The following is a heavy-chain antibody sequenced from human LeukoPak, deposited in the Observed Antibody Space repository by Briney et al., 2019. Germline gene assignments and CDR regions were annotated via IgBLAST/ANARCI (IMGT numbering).Heavy chain of an antibody. J-gene: IGHJ6*04. CDR1: GYTFTSYG. V-gene: IGHV1-18*04. Sequence: GASVKVSCKASGYTFTSYGISWVRQAPGQGLEWMGWISAYNGNTNYAQKLQGRVTMTTDTSTSTAYMELRSLRSDDTAVYYCARAPAPTEYQLLSTDYYYYYGMDVWGKGTTVTVSS. D-gene: IGHD2-2*01. CDR3: ARAPAPTEYQLLSTDYYYYYGMDV. CDR2: ISAYNGNT.